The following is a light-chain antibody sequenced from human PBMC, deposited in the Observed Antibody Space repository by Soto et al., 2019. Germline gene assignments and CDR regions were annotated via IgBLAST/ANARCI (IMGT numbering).Light chain of an antibody. CDR3: NSYAGSNNWV. V-gene: IGLV2-8*01. Sequence: QSVLTQPPSASGSPGQSVTISCTGTSSDVGGYNYVSWYQQHPGKAPKLMIYEVTKRPSGVPDRFSGSKSGNTASLTVSGLQAEDEADYYCNSYAGSNNWVLGGGTKVTVL. J-gene: IGLJ2*01. CDR1: SSDVGGYNY. CDR2: EVT.